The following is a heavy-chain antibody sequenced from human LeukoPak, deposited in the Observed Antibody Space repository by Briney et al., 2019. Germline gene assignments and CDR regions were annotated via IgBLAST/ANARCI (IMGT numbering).Heavy chain of an antibody. CDR3: ARVHVLRFLEWSPRRWFDP. CDR2: INPSGGST. V-gene: IGHV1-46*01. D-gene: IGHD3-3*01. Sequence: GASVKVSCKASGFTSTTYFMHWVRQAPGQGLEWMGIINPSGGSTTYAQKFQGRVTMTRDMSTSTVYMELSSLRSEDTAVYYCARVHVLRFLEWSPRRWFDPWGQGTLVTVSA. CDR1: GFTSTTYF. J-gene: IGHJ5*02.